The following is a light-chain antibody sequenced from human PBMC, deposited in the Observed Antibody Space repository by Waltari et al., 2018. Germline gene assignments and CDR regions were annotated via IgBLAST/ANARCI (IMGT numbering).Light chain of an antibody. Sequence: EIVLTQFPGTLSLSPGERATLSCRASQSVSSGWLAWFQQKPGQAPRLLIYGASRRARGIPDRFRGSGSGTDFTLTISRVDPEDFALYFCQQYGSSPRTLGQGTKVEI. J-gene: IGKJ1*01. CDR1: QSVSSGW. CDR2: GAS. V-gene: IGKV3-20*01. CDR3: QQYGSSPRT.